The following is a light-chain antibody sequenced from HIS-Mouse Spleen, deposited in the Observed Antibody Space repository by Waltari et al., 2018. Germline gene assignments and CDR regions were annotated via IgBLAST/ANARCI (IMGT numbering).Light chain of an antibody. J-gene: IGLJ2*01. CDR3: YSTDSSGNHRV. CDR1: ALPKKY. CDR2: EDR. V-gene: IGLV3-10*03. Sequence: SYELTQPPSVSVSPGQTARITCSGDALPKKYAYWYQQKSGQAPVLVIYEDRKRPSGIPERVSGSSSGTMATLTISGAQVEDEDDYYCYSTDSSGNHRVFGGGTKLTVL.